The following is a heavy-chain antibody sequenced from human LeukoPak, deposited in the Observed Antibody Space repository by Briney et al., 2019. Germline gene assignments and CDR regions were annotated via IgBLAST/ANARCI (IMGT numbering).Heavy chain of an antibody. CDR1: RDSLSSNHW. V-gene: IGHV4-4*02. J-gene: IGHJ4*02. CDR2: IYHSSIS. Sequence: PSETLSLTCAVSRDSLSSNHWWSRVRQPPGKGLEWIGEIYHSSISNYNPTLKSRVSISVDKSKNQFSLKLSSVTAADTAVYYCATIGRYSGYGILDSWGQGTLVTVSS. CDR3: ATIGRYSGYGILDS. D-gene: IGHD5-12*01.